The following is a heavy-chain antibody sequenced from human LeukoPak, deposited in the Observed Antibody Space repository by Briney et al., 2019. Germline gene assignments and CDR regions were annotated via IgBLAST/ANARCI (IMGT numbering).Heavy chain of an antibody. Sequence: SETLSLTCTVSGGSISSGGYYWSWIRQPPGKGLEWIGYIYHSGSTYYNPSLKSRVTISVDRSKNQFSLKLSSVTAADTAVYYCARASSSGISGDWFDPWGQGTLVTVSS. V-gene: IGHV4-30-2*01. CDR2: IYHSGST. D-gene: IGHD6-19*01. CDR1: GGSISSGGYY. CDR3: ARASSSGISGDWFDP. J-gene: IGHJ5*02.